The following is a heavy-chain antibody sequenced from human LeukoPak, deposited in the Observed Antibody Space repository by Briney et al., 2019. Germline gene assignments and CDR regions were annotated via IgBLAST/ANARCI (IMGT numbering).Heavy chain of an antibody. J-gene: IGHJ4*02. Sequence: SETLSLTCTVSGGSISSSSYYWGWIRQPPGKGLEWIGSIYYSGSTYYNPSLKSRVTISVDTSKNQFSLKLSSVTAADTAVYYCARPGSSSGWSYYFDYWGQGTLVTVSS. CDR1: GGSISSSSYY. CDR2: IYYSGST. CDR3: ARPGSSSGWSYYFDY. V-gene: IGHV4-39*01. D-gene: IGHD6-19*01.